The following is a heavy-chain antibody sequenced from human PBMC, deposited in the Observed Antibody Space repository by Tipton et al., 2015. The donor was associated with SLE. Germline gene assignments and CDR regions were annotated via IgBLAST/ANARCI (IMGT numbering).Heavy chain of an antibody. CDR3: ARGDSGSYLDAFDI. J-gene: IGHJ3*02. V-gene: IGHV3-20*04. Sequence: SLRLSCAASGFTFDDYGMSWVRQAPGKGLEWVSGINWNGGSTSYADSVKGRFTISRDNAKNSLYLQMNSLRAEDTALYYCARGDSGSYLDAFDIWGQGTMVTVSS. CDR1: GFTFDDYG. D-gene: IGHD1-26*01. CDR2: INWNGGST.